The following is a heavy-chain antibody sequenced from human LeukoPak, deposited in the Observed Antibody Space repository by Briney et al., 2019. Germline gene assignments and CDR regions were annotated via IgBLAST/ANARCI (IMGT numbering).Heavy chain of an antibody. V-gene: IGHV3-48*01. CDR2: ISSSSSTI. D-gene: IGHD1-1*01. J-gene: IGHJ4*02. CDR1: GFTFSSYS. Sequence: GGSLRLSCAASGFTFSSYSMDWVRQAPGKGLEWVSYISSSSSTIYYADSVKGRFTTSRDNAKNSLYLQMNSLRAEDTAVYYCARALRYNWNDAYFDYWGQGTLVTVSS. CDR3: ARALRYNWNDAYFDY.